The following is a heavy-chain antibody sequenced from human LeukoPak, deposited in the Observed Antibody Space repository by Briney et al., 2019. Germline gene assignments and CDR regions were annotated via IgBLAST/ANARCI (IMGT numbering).Heavy chain of an antibody. V-gene: IGHV4-39*01. CDR3: ARWGSPPAYYFDY. CDR1: GGSISSSAYY. CDR2: SYYSGTT. D-gene: IGHD3-16*01. J-gene: IGHJ4*02. Sequence: SETLSLTCTVSGGSISSSAYYWGWIRQPPGKGLEWIGSSYYSGTTYYNPSLQSRVTISVDTSKNQFSLKLSSVTAADTAVYYCARWGSPPAYYFDYWGQGTLVTVSS.